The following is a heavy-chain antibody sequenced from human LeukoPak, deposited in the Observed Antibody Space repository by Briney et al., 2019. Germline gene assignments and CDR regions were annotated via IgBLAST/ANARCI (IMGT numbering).Heavy chain of an antibody. CDR2: ISAYNGNT. CDR1: GYTFTGYY. Sequence: GASVKVSCKASGYTFTGYYMHWVRQAPGQGLEWMRWISAYNGNTNYAQKLQGRVTMTTDTSTSTAYMELRSLRPDDTAVYYCARAARLYYYDSSGFDYWGQGTLVTVSS. V-gene: IGHV1-18*04. CDR3: ARAARLYYYDSSGFDY. J-gene: IGHJ4*02. D-gene: IGHD3-22*01.